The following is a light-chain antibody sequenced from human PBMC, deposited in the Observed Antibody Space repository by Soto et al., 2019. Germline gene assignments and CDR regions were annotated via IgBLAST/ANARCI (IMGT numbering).Light chain of an antibody. CDR2: AS. J-gene: IGKJ3*01. CDR3: QHYGTSAL. Sequence: EIVLTQSPGTLSWSPGERATLSCRASQSVSDSYLAWYQQKPGQAPRLLIYASSRATGIPDRFSGSGSGTDFTLTISRLEPEDFAVYYCQHYGTSALFGPGTKVDIK. CDR1: QSVSDSY. V-gene: IGKV3-20*01.